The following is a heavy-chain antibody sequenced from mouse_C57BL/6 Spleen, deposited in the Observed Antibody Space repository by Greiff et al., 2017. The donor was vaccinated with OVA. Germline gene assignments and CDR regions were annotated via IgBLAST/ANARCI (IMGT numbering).Heavy chain of an antibody. CDR3: ARSDYDFDY. J-gene: IGHJ2*01. V-gene: IGHV1-42*01. CDR2: INPSTGGT. D-gene: IGHD2-4*01. CDR1: GYSFTGYY. Sequence: VQLQQSGPELVKPGASVKISCKASGYSFTGYYMNWVKQSPEKSLEWIGEINPSTGGTTYNQKFKAKATLTVDKSSSTAYMQLKSLTSEDSAVYYCARSDYDFDYWGQGTTLTVSS.